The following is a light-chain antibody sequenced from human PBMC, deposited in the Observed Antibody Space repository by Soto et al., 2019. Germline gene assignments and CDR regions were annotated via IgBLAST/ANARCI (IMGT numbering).Light chain of an antibody. CDR3: QQYNNWPPYT. J-gene: IGKJ2*01. CDR1: QSVSSNS. V-gene: IGKV3-20*01. Sequence: EIVLTQSPGTLSLSPGERATLSCRASQSVSSNSLAWYQQKPGQAPRLLIYGASSRATGIPDRFSGSGSGTDFTLTISRLEPEDFAIYYCQQYNNWPPYTFGQGTKLEIK. CDR2: GAS.